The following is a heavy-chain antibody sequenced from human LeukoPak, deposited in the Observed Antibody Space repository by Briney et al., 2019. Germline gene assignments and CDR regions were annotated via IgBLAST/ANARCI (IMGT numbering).Heavy chain of an antibody. CDR3: ARDGAYGSGRSYNDY. Sequence: GGSLRLSCAAFGFTFSSYSMNWVRQAPGKGLEWVSSISSSSSYIYYADSVKGRFTISRDNAKNSLYLQMNSLRAEDTAVYYCARDGAYGSGRSYNDYWGQGTLVTVSS. D-gene: IGHD3-10*01. V-gene: IGHV3-21*01. CDR2: ISSSSSYI. J-gene: IGHJ4*02. CDR1: GFTFSSYS.